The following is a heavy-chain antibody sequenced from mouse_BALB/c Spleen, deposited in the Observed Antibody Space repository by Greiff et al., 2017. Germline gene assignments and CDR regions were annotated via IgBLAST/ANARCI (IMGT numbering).Heavy chain of an antibody. Sequence: VMLVESGPGLVAPSQSLSITCTVSGFSLTSYGVHWVRQPPGKGLEWLGVIWAGGSTNYNSALMSRLSISKDNSKSQVFLKMNSLQTDDTAMYYCAREALRYYAMDYWGQGTSVTVSS. J-gene: IGHJ4*01. CDR3: AREALRYYAMDY. CDR2: IWAGGST. D-gene: IGHD1-1*01. V-gene: IGHV2-9*02. CDR1: GFSLTSYG.